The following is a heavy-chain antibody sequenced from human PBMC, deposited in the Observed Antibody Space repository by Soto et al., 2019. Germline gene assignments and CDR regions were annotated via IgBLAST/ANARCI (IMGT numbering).Heavy chain of an antibody. Sequence: GGSLRLSCAASGFTFSDYNMNWIRQAPGKGLEWVSYISSSGSSTSYADSVKGRFTVSRDNAKNSLYLQMNSLRAEDTAVYYCVRIKLGSLKTFDYWGQGTLVTVSS. J-gene: IGHJ4*02. CDR1: GFTFSDYN. CDR2: ISSSGSST. CDR3: VRIKLGSLKTFDY. V-gene: IGHV3-11*03. D-gene: IGHD6-13*01.